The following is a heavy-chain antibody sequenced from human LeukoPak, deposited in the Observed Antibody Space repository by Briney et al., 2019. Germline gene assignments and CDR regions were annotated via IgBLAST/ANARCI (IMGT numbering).Heavy chain of an antibody. CDR1: GYSFTSYW. CDR2: IYPGDSDT. CDR3: ARHQEGYSYGVS. Sequence: GESLKISSQGSGYSFTSYWIGWVRQMPGKGLEWMGIIYPGDSDTRYSPSFQGQVTISADKSISTAYLQWSSLKAPDTAMYYWARHQEGYSYGVSWGQGTLVTVSS. D-gene: IGHD5-18*01. V-gene: IGHV5-51*01. J-gene: IGHJ5*02.